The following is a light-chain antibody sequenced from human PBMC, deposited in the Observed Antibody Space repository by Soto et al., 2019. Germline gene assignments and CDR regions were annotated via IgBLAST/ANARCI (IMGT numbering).Light chain of an antibody. CDR1: SSDVGAYIY. CDR3: VSYTTSTSDV. V-gene: IGLV2-14*03. Sequence: QSALTQPASVSGSPGQSITISCTGTSSDVGAYIYVSWYQQHPGKAPKLMIYDVNNRPSGVSNRFSGSKSGNTASLTISGLQTEDEADYYCVSYTTSTSDVFGSGTKVTVL. J-gene: IGLJ1*01. CDR2: DVN.